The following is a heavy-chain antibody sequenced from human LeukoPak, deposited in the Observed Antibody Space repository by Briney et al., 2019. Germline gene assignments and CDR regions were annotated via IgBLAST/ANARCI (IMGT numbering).Heavy chain of an antibody. CDR3: VRDTNDAFDI. J-gene: IGHJ3*02. V-gene: IGHV4-59*01. CDR2: IYYSGST. Sequence: SETLSLTCTVSGGSISSYYWSWIRQPPGKGLEWIGYIYYSGSTNYNPSLKSRVTISVDTSKNQFSLKLSSVTAADTAVYYCVRDTNDAFDIWGQGTMVTVSS. D-gene: IGHD1-1*01. CDR1: GGSISSYY.